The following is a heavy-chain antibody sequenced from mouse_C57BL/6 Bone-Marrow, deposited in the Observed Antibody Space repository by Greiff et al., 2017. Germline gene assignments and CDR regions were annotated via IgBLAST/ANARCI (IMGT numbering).Heavy chain of an antibody. J-gene: IGHJ1*03. V-gene: IGHV14-4*01. Sequence: VQLQQSGAELVRPGASVKLSCTASGFNIKDDYMHWVKQRPEQGLEWIGWIDPENGDTEYASKFQGKATITADTSSNTAYLQLSSLTSEDTALYYCTSMIKYWYFDVWGTGTTVTVSS. D-gene: IGHD2-4*01. CDR3: TSMIKYWYFDV. CDR1: GFNIKDDY. CDR2: IDPENGDT.